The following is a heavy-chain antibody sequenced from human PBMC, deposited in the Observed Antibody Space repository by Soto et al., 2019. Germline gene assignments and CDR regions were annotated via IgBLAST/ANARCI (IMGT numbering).Heavy chain of an antibody. CDR3: ARLVYSSSSWWFDP. CDR2: IYPGDSDT. V-gene: IGHV5-51*01. Sequence: GESLKISCNGSGYSFTIYWIGWVRQMPGKGLEWMGIIYPGDSDTRYSPSFQGQVTISADKSISTAYLQWSSLKASDTAMYYCARLVYSSSSWWFDPWGQGTLVTVSS. J-gene: IGHJ5*02. D-gene: IGHD6-6*01. CDR1: GYSFTIYW.